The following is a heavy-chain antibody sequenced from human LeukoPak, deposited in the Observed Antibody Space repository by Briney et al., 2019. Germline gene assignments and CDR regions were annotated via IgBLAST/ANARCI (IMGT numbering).Heavy chain of an antibody. CDR1: GGTFSTYA. Sequence: ASVKVSCKASGGTFSTYAINWVRQAPGQGLEWMGWISAYNGNTNYAQKLQGRVTMTTDTSTSTAYMELRSLRSDDTAVYYCARLGLDVDYWGQGTLVTVSS. J-gene: IGHJ4*02. D-gene: IGHD3-9*01. CDR3: ARLGLDVDY. CDR2: ISAYNGNT. V-gene: IGHV1-18*01.